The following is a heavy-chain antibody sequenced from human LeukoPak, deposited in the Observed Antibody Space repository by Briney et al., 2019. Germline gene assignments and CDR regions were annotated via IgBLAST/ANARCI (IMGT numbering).Heavy chain of an antibody. CDR2: INPNSGGT. CDR1: GYTFTGYY. Sequence: ASVKVSCKASGYTFTGYYMHWVRQAPGQGLEWMGWINPNSGGTNYAQKFQGRVTMTRDTSISIAYMELSRLRSDDTAVYYCARACSGGSCYFGAYDAFDIWGQGTMVTVSS. J-gene: IGHJ3*02. V-gene: IGHV1-2*02. CDR3: ARACSGGSCYFGAYDAFDI. D-gene: IGHD2-15*01.